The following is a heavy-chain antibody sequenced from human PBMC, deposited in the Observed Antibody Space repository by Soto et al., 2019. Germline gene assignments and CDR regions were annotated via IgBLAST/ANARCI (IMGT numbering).Heavy chain of an antibody. CDR3: AASYHAILTGHLAFDI. V-gene: IGHV4-59*01. D-gene: IGHD3-9*01. J-gene: IGHJ3*02. CDR1: EFAMSHFY. Sequence: QVLLQESGPGLVKPSETLSLTCTVSEFAMSHFYWSWIRQTPGKGLEWLGYASYSGSTNYNPSLQNPVTISVDKSKTQFSLTLTSVTEADTDMYFCAASYHAILTGHLAFDIWGHGTRVIVSS. CDR2: ASYSGST.